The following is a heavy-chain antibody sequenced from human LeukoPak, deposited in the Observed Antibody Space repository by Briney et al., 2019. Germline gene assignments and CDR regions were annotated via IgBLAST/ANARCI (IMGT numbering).Heavy chain of an antibody. Sequence: ASVKVSCKASGYTFTSYGISWVRHAPGQGLGWMGWISAYNGNTNYAQKLQGRVTMTTDTSTSTAYMELRSLRSDDTAVYYCERTYSSGWWIWFDPWGQGTLVTVSS. CDR1: GYTFTSYG. V-gene: IGHV1-18*01. J-gene: IGHJ5*02. CDR2: ISAYNGNT. CDR3: ERTYSSGWWIWFDP. D-gene: IGHD6-19*01.